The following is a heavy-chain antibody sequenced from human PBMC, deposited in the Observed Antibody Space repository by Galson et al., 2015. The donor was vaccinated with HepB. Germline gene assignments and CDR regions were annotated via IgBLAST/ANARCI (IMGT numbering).Heavy chain of an antibody. V-gene: IGHV3-72*01. CDR3: ARLVLNTGTYFDTFEI. CDR2: IRNKAHSYAT. J-gene: IGHJ3*02. D-gene: IGHD1-26*01. Sequence: SLRLSCAASGLIFSDHYMDWVRQAPGKGLEWLGRIRNKAHSYATEYAASVKGRFTFSRDDSKNSVFLQMNSLKTEDTAVYYCARLVLNTGTYFDTFEIWGQGTMVTVSS. CDR1: GLIFSDHY.